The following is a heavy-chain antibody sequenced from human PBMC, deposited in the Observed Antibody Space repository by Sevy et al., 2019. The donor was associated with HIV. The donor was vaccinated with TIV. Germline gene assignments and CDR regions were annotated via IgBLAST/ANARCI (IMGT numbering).Heavy chain of an antibody. CDR1: GFIFTDYW. CDR3: AREVGGFNWRPYYFDS. D-gene: IGHD3-3*01. Sequence: GGSLRLSCETSGFIFTDYWMSWVRQIPGKGLEWVATIKQDRSEKYYVDSVKGRFAISRDSAKNSVSLQMNGLRAEDTAVYFCAREVGGFNWRPYYFDSWGQGTLVTVSS. V-gene: IGHV3-7*01. J-gene: IGHJ4*02. CDR2: IKQDRSEK.